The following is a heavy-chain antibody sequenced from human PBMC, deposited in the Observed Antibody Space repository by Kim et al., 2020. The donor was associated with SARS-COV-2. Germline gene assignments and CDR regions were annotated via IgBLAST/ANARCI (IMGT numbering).Heavy chain of an antibody. J-gene: IGHJ6*03. CDR3: LSGSKGSYMD. V-gene: IGHV1-24*01. Sequence: ASVKVSCMVFDYSLTELSMHLVRLAPGKGLEWVGGFDPEDGDTIYAQKLKGRVTMTEDRDANKAYMVLSSLRHEDSADYLCLSGSKGSYMD. D-gene: IGHD5-12*01. CDR2: FDPEDGDT. CDR1: DYSLTELS.